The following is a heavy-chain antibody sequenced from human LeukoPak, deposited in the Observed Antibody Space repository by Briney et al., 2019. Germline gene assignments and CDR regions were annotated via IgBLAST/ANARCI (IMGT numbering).Heavy chain of an antibody. V-gene: IGHV3-21*01. J-gene: IGHJ3*02. CDR2: ISSSRSYI. D-gene: IGHD5-18*01. CDR1: GFTFSSYS. CDR3: ARRNNYSYGFSHAFDI. Sequence: PGGSLRLSCAASGFTFSSYSMNWVRQAPGKGLEWVSSISSSRSYIYYADSVKGRFTISRDNAKNSLYLQMNSLRAEDTAVYYCARRNNYSYGFSHAFDIWGQGTMVTVSS.